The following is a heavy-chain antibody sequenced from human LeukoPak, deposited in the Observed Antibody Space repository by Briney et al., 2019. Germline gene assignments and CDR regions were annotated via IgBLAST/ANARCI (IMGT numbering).Heavy chain of an antibody. V-gene: IGHV4-59*01. CDR3: ARVGCSSTSCYARSDAFDI. D-gene: IGHD2-2*01. CDR2: IYYSEST. CDR1: GGSISSYY. J-gene: IGHJ3*02. Sequence: SETLSLTCTVSGGSISSYYWSWIRQPPGKGLEWIGYIYYSESTNYNPSLKSRVTISVDTSKNQFSLKLSSVTAADTAVYYCARVGCSSTSCYARSDAFDIWGQGTMVTVSS.